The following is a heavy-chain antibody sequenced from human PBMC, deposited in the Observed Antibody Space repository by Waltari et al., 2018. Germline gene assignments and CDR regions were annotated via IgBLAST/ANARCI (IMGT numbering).Heavy chain of an antibody. CDR3: ARLPHDSSGYGFVAFDI. CDR2: INHSGST. D-gene: IGHD3-22*01. V-gene: IGHV4-34*01. J-gene: IGHJ3*02. Sequence: QVQLQQWGAGLLKPSENLSLTCAVYGGSLIGYYRSWIRRPPGKGLEWIGEINHSGSTNYNPSLKSRVTISVDTSKNQFSLKLSSVTAADTAVYYCARLPHDSSGYGFVAFDIWGQGTMVTVSS. CDR1: GGSLIGYY.